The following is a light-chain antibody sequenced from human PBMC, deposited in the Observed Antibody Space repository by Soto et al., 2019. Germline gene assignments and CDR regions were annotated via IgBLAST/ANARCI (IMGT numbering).Light chain of an antibody. CDR2: EVS. V-gene: IGLV2-14*01. CDR1: SSDVGGYNF. CDR3: YSYRGYYTRV. Sequence: QSALTQPASVSGSPGQSITISCTGTSSDVGGYNFVSWYQRHPGRAPKLLIYEVSRRPSGVSNRFSGSKSGDTAPLTISGLQAEDEADYYCYSYRGYYTRVFGTGTKVTVL. J-gene: IGLJ1*01.